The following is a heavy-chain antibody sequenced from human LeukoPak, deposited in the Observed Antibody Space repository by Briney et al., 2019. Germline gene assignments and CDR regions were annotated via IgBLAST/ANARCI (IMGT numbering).Heavy chain of an antibody. CDR2: IYYSGST. CDR3: ARDLLPYDSSGYYLDY. D-gene: IGHD3-22*01. Sequence: SETLSLTCTVSGGSISSGGYYWGWIRQPPGKGLEWIGSIYYSGSTYYNPSLKIRVTISVDTSKNQFSLKLSSVTAADTAVYYCARDLLPYDSSGYYLDYWGQGTLVTVSS. J-gene: IGHJ4*02. V-gene: IGHV4-39*07. CDR1: GGSISSGGYY.